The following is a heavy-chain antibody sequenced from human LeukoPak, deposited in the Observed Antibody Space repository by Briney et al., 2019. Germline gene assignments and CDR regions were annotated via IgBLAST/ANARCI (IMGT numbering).Heavy chain of an antibody. J-gene: IGHJ4*02. CDR2: IYYSEST. D-gene: IGHD2-2*01. CDR3: ARVGYCSSTSCYGGRDY. Sequence: PSETLSLTCTVSGGSISSYYWSWIRQPPGKGLEWIGYIYYSESTNYNPSLKSRVTISVDTSKNQFSPKLSSVTAADTAVYYCARVGYCSSTSCYGGRDYWGQGTLVTVSS. V-gene: IGHV4-59*12. CDR1: GGSISSYY.